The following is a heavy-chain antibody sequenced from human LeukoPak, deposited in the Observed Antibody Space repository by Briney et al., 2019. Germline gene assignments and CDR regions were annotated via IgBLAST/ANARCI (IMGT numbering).Heavy chain of an antibody. CDR3: ARSGSTTGNWFDP. D-gene: IGHD4-17*01. CDR1: GFTFSSYA. CDR2: ISSSSSYI. Sequence: GGSLRLSCAASGFTFSSYAMSWVRQAPGKGLEWVSSISSSSSYIYYADSVKGRFTISRDNAKNSLYLQMNSLRAEDTAVYYCARSGSTTGNWFDPWGQGTLVTVSS. V-gene: IGHV3-21*01. J-gene: IGHJ5*02.